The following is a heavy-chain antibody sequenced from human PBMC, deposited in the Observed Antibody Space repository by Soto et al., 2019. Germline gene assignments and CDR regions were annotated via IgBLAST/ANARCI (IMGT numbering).Heavy chain of an antibody. CDR2: ISYDGSNK. V-gene: IGHV3-30-3*01. CDR1: GFTFSSYA. Sequence: GESLRLSCAASGFTFSSYAMHWVRQAPGKGLEWLAVISYDGSNKCYADSVKGRFTISRDNSKNTLYLQMNSLRAEDTAVYYCARDTGRYYDILTGYLGYYGMDVWGQGTTVTVYS. J-gene: IGHJ6*02. CDR3: ARDTGRYYDILTGYLGYYGMDV. D-gene: IGHD3-9*01.